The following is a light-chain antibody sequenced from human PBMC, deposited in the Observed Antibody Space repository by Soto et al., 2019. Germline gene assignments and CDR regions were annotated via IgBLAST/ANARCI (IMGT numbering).Light chain of an antibody. CDR1: SSNIGAGYD. CDR2: GNS. J-gene: IGLJ2*01. Sequence: QSVLTQPPSVSGAPGQRVTISCTGRSSNIGAGYDVDWYQQLPGTAPKLLIYGNSNRPSGVPDRFSGSKSGTSASLAITGLQAEDEADYYCQSYDSSLSGVVFGGGTKLTVL. V-gene: IGLV1-40*01. CDR3: QSYDSSLSGVV.